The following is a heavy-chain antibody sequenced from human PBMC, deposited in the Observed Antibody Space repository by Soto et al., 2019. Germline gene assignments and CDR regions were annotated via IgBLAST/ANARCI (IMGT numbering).Heavy chain of an antibody. J-gene: IGHJ5*02. CDR2: ISGSGRTI. Sequence: QVQLVESGGGLVKPGGSLRLSCAASGIVFSDYMSWVRQATGKGLEWLSYISGSGRTIYSADSVKGRFTISRDNATNSLYLQMNSVRTEDTAVYYCARLPFPWGWFDPWGQGTLVTVSS. D-gene: IGHD3-16*01. CDR1: GIVFSDY. CDR3: ARLPFPWGWFDP. V-gene: IGHV3-11*01.